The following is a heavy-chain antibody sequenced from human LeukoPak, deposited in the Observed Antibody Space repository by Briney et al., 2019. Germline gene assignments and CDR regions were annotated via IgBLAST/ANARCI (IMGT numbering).Heavy chain of an antibody. CDR3: AKAQPPAPIEYYYCYMDV. Sequence: GSLRLSCAASGFTFSSYAMSWVRQAPGKGLEWASTISGGADNTYYAGSVKGRFTISRDNSKNTLSLQMNSLRAEDTAVYYCAKAQPPAPIEYYYCYMDVWGKGTTVTVSS. D-gene: IGHD2-2*02. CDR2: ISGGADNT. J-gene: IGHJ6*03. CDR1: GFTFSSYA. V-gene: IGHV3-23*01.